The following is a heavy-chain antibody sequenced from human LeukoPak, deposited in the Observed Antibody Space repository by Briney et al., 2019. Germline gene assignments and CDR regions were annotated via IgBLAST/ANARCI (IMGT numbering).Heavy chain of an antibody. Sequence: ASVKVSCKASGYTFTSYDINWVRQATGQGLEWMGWMNPNSGNTGYAQKFQGRVTMTRNTSISTAYMELSSLRSEDTAVYYCARETRGSGSFYFAYWGQGTLVTVSS. CDR2: MNPNSGNT. D-gene: IGHD3-10*01. V-gene: IGHV1-8*01. CDR3: ARETRGSGSFYFAY. CDR1: GYTFTSYD. J-gene: IGHJ4*02.